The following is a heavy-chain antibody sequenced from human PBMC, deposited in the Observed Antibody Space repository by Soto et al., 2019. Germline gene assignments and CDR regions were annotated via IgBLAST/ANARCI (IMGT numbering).Heavy chain of an antibody. D-gene: IGHD5-12*01. CDR3: ARDKRRYSGYDLLRWFDP. V-gene: IGHV4-30-2*01. CDR1: GGSISSGGYS. Sequence: SETLSLTCAVSGGSISSGGYSWSWIRQPPGKGLEWIGYMYHSGSTYYNPSLKSRVTISIDRSKNQFSLKLSSVTAADTAVFYCARDKRRYSGYDLLRWFDPWGQGTLVTVSS. J-gene: IGHJ5*02. CDR2: MYHSGST.